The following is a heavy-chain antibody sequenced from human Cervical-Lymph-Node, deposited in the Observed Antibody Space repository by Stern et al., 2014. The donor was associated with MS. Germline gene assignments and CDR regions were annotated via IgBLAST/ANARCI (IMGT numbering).Heavy chain of an antibody. D-gene: IGHD6-19*01. CDR1: GFTFSRYW. CDR2: IKQDGSEK. CDR3: ARRLGTFDY. V-gene: IGHV3-7*01. Sequence: VQLVESGGGLVQPGGSLRLSCAASGFTFSRYWMSWVRQAPGKGLEWVANIKQDGSEKYYVDSVKGRFTISRDNAKNSLYLQMNSLRAEDTAVYYCARRLGTFDYWGQGTLVTVSS. J-gene: IGHJ4*02.